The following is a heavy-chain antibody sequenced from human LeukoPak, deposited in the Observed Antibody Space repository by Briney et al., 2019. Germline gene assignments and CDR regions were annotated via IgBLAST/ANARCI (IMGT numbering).Heavy chain of an antibody. CDR3: ASERGDYGDTKYFQH. CDR1: GGSISSSNW. V-gene: IGHV4-4*02. J-gene: IGHJ1*01. Sequence: PSGTLSLTCAVSGGSISSSNWWSWVRQPPGKGLEWIGEIYHSGSTNYNPSLKSRVTISVDKSKNQFSLKLSSVTAADTAVYYCASERGDYGDTKYFQHWGQGTLVTVSS. CDR2: IYHSGST. D-gene: IGHD4-17*01.